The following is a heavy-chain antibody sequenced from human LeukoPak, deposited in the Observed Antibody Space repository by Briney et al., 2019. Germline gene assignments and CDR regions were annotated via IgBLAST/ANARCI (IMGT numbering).Heavy chain of an antibody. CDR1: GYSISSGYY. J-gene: IGHJ4*02. CDR3: ATGRYYFDY. V-gene: IGHV3-53*01. Sequence: PSETLSLTCTVSGYSISSGYYWGWIRQPPGKGLEWVSVSYDDYITYYSDSVKGRLTISRDNSKNTLYLQMNSLRAEDTAVYYCATGRYYFDYWGQGTLVTVSS. CDR2: SYDDYIT.